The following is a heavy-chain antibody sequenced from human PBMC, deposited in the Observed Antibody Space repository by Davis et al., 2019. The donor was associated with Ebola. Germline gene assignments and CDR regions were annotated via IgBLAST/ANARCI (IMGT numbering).Heavy chain of an antibody. Sequence: GGSLRLSCAASGFTFSSYAMHWVRQAPGKGLEWVAVISYDGSSKYYADSVKGRFTISRDNSKNTLYLQMNSLRAEDTAVYYCAKVGYPGYWGQGTLVTVSS. CDR2: ISYDGSSK. D-gene: IGHD2-15*01. CDR3: AKVGYPGY. J-gene: IGHJ4*02. CDR1: GFTFSSYA. V-gene: IGHV3-30*04.